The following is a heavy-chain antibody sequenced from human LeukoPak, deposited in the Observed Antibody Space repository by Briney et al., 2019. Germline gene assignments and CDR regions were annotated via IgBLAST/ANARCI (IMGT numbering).Heavy chain of an antibody. CDR1: GFTFSSYE. V-gene: IGHV3-48*03. CDR3: AKAGILIVGATPEYYFDY. CDR2: ISSSGSTI. Sequence: GGSLRLSCAASGFTFSSYEMNWVRQAPGKGLEWVSYISSSGSTIYYADSVKGRFTISRDNAKNSLYLQMNSLRAEDTAVYYCAKAGILIVGATPEYYFDYWGQGTLVTVSS. J-gene: IGHJ4*02. D-gene: IGHD1-26*01.